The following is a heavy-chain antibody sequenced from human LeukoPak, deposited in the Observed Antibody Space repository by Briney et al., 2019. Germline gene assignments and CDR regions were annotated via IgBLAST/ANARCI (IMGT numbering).Heavy chain of an antibody. D-gene: IGHD3-3*01. CDR1: GFTFSSYS. CDR2: ISSSSSTI. Sequence: PGGSLRLSCAASGFTFSSYSMKWVRQAPGRGLEWVSYISSSSSTIYYADSVKGRFTISRDNAKNSLYLQMNSLRAEDTAVYYCASTIFGVVNWGQGTLVTVSS. CDR3: ASTIFGVVN. V-gene: IGHV3-48*04. J-gene: IGHJ4*02.